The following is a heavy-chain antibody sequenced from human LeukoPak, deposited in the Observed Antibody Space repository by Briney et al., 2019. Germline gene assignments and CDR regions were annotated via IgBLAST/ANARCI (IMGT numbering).Heavy chain of an antibody. V-gene: IGHV4-38-2*02. CDR3: ARDLYRYRSEAGY. J-gene: IGHJ4*02. CDR2: IYHSGST. D-gene: IGHD2-8*02. Sequence: TSETLSLTCTVSGDSIRSGYYWGWIRQPPGKGLEWIGSIYHSGSTYYNPSLKSRVTISVDTSKNQFSLSLTSVTAADTAVYYCARDLYRYRSEAGYWGQGTLVTVSS. CDR1: GDSIRSGYY.